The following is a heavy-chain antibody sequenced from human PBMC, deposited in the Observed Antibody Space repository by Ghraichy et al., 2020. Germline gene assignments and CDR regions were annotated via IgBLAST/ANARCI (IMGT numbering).Heavy chain of an antibody. CDR1: GFTFSSYA. V-gene: IGHV3-64D*06. CDR3: VADYYDSSGYSFLPGYYYYGMDV. Sequence: GGSLRLSCSASGFTFSSYAMHWVRQAPGKGLEYVSAISSNGGSTYYADSVKGRFTISRDNSKNTLYPQMSSLRAEDTAVYYCVADYYDSSGYSFLPGYYYYGMDVWGQGTTVTVSS. J-gene: IGHJ6*02. D-gene: IGHD3-22*01. CDR2: ISSNGGST.